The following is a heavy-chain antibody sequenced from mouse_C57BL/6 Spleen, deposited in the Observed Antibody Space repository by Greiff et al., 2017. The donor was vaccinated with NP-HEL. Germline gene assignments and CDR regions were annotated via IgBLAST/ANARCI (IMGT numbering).Heavy chain of an antibody. J-gene: IGHJ1*03. Sequence: VQLQQPGAELVRPGSSVKLSCKASGYTFTSYWMHWVKQRPIQGLEWIGNIDTSDSETHYNQKFKDKATLTVDKSSSTAYMQLSSLTSEDSAVYYCARHYSNLYWYFDVWGTGTTVTVSS. D-gene: IGHD2-5*01. CDR1: GYTFTSYW. V-gene: IGHV1-52*01. CDR3: ARHYSNLYWYFDV. CDR2: IDTSDSET.